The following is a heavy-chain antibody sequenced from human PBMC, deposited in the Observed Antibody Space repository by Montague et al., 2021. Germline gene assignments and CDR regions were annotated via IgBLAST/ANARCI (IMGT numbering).Heavy chain of an antibody. CDR2: ISYDGSNK. CDR1: GFTFSSYA. V-gene: IGHV3-30*04. Sequence: SLRLSCAASGFTFSSYAMHWVRQAPGKGLEWVAVISYDGSNKYYADSVKGRFTISRDNSKNTLYLQMNSLRAEDTALFYCARDPRWEYDAFDIWGQGTMLTVSS. J-gene: IGHJ3*02. D-gene: IGHD1-26*01. CDR3: ARDPRWEYDAFDI.